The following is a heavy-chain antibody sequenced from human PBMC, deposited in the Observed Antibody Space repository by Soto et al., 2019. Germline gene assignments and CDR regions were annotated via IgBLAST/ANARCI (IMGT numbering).Heavy chain of an antibody. V-gene: IGHV1-69*01. CDR2: IIPVFETA. CDR3: ARDTVGVETCMVVDYYYGMDV. CDR1: GGTFSSYA. Sequence: QVQLVQSGAEVKKPGSSVKVSCKASGGTFSSYAINWVRQAPGQGLEWMGGIIPVFETASYAQNFQGRVTITADESTSTAYMELSSLRSEDTAVYYCARDTVGVETCMVVDYYYGMDVWGQGTTVTVSS. D-gene: IGHD5-18*01. J-gene: IGHJ6*02.